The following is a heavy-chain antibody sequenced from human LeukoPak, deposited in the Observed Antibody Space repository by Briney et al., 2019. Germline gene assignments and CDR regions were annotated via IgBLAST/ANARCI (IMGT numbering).Heavy chain of an antibody. CDR2: ISGGTSYI. CDR3: ARDDYSDSSGYYDFDS. V-gene: IGHV3-21*01. J-gene: IGHJ4*02. CDR1: GFTFSSYG. Sequence: PGGSLRLSCAASGFTFSSYGMSWVRQAPGKGLEWVSFISGGTSYIYYADSVKGRFTISRDNAKNSLYLQMNSLRAEDTAVYYCARDDYSDSSGYYDFDSWGQGTLVTVSS. D-gene: IGHD3-22*01.